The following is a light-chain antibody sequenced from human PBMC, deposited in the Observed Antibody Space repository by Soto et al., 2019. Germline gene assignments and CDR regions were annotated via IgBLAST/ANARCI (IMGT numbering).Light chain of an antibody. J-gene: IGKJ4*01. CDR2: AAS. CDR1: QGSRNV. V-gene: IGKV1-17*01. CDR3: LPHNIYPRLT. Sequence: DIQMTQSPSSLSASVGDRVTITCRASQGSRNVLGWYQQKPGKAPKRLIYAASSLQSGVPSRFSGSGSGTEFIRTISSLQPEDFAIYYCLPHNIYPRLTFGGGTKVEIK.